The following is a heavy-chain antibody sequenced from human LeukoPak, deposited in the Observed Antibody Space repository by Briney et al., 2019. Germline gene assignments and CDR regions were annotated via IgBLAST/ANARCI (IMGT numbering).Heavy chain of an antibody. J-gene: IGHJ1*01. CDR3: AGSEGFYGPEYFQH. Sequence: GGSLRLSCAAPGFTFSSYWMHWVRQAPGKGLVCVSRINSDGSSTSYADSVKGRFTISRDNAKNTLYLQMNSLRAEDTAVYYCAGSEGFYGPEYFQHGGQGTLVTVSS. V-gene: IGHV3-74*01. D-gene: IGHD3/OR15-3a*01. CDR1: GFTFSSYW. CDR2: INSDGSST.